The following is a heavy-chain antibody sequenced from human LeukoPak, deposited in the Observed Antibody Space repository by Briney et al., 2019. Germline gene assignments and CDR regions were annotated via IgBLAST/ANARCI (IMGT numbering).Heavy chain of an antibody. V-gene: IGHV4-30-2*01. CDR1: GGSIGSGSYS. CDR2: IYHSGST. Sequence: SETLSLTCAVSGGSIGSGSYSWSRIRQPPGKGLEWIGYIYHSGSTYYNPSLKSRVTISVDRSKNQFSLKLSSVTAADTAVYYCASSPDDYVWGSYRFDYWGQGTLVTVSS. D-gene: IGHD3-16*02. CDR3: ASSPDDYVWGSYRFDY. J-gene: IGHJ4*02.